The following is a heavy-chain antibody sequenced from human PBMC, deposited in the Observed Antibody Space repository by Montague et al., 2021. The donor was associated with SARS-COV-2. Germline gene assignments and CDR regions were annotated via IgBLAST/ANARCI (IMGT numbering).Heavy chain of an antibody. Sequence: SQTLSLICTVSGGSISSYYWSWIRQPPGRGLEWIGYIYYSGSTNYNPSLKGRVTISVDTSKNQFSLKLSSVTAADTAVYYCARGSGWMGNAFDIWGQGTMVTVSS. CDR1: GGSISSYY. CDR2: IYYSGST. D-gene: IGHD6-19*01. CDR3: ARGSGWMGNAFDI. J-gene: IGHJ3*02. V-gene: IGHV4-59*01.